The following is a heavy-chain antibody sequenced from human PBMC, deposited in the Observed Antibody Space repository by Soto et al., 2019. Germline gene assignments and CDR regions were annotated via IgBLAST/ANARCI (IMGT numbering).Heavy chain of an antibody. V-gene: IGHV3-11*01. J-gene: IGHJ3*02. CDR2: ISSSGSTI. Sequence: GGSLRLSCAASGFTFSDYYMSWIRQAPGKGLEWVSYISSSGSTIYYADSVKGRFTISRDNAKNSLYLQMNSLRAEDTAVYYCAKFMIFGVVIMGAFDIWGQGTMVTVSS. CDR1: GFTFSDYY. D-gene: IGHD3-3*01. CDR3: AKFMIFGVVIMGAFDI.